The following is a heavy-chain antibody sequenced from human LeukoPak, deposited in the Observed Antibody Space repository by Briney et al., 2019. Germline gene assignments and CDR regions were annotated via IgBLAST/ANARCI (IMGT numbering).Heavy chain of an antibody. V-gene: IGHV3-7*05. J-gene: IGHJ6*02. CDR1: GFTFSSYA. D-gene: IGHD6-6*01. Sequence: GGSLRLSCAASGFTFSSYAMSWVRQAPGKGLEWVANIKEDGSEKYYVDSVKGRFTIYRDNAKNSLYLQMNRLRAEDTAVYYCARDSPGSSRFYHYYGLDVWGQGTTVTVSS. CDR2: IKEDGSEK. CDR3: ARDSPGSSRFYHYYGLDV.